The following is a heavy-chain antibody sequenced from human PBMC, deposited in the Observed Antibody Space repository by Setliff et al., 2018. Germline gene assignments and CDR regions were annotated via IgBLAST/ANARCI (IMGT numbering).Heavy chain of an antibody. CDR2: IIHSGSN. CDR3: ARDSMAGVDY. Sequence: SETLSLTCAVYGGSFSGYYWSWVRQPPGKRLEWSGEIIHSGSNNYNPSLKSRVTISMDTSKNQFSLKVNPVPDADMAVYYCARDSMAGVDYGGEGTLVTVSS. CDR1: GGSFSGYY. V-gene: IGHV4-34*12. J-gene: IGHJ4*02. D-gene: IGHD3-22*01.